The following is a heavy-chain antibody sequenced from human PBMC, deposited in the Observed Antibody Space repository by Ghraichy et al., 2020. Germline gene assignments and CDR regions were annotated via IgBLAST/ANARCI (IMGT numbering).Heavy chain of an antibody. CDR2: IQTGGST. D-gene: IGHD2-2*01. J-gene: IGHJ6*02. Sequence: GGSLRLSCAASGFIVGAKYMTWVRQAPGKGLEWVSVIQTGGSTKYADSVKGRFTISRDISKNTLCLQMNSLRAEDTAVYYCARDNHCSSTTCQKLCMDVWGQGTTVTVSS. CDR1: GFIVGAKY. V-gene: IGHV3-53*01. CDR3: ARDNHCSSTTCQKLCMDV.